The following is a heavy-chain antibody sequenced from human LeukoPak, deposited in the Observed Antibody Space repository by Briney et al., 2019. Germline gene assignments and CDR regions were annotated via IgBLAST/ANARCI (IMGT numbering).Heavy chain of an antibody. J-gene: IGHJ4*02. V-gene: IGHV3-66*01. CDR1: GFTFSSYE. CDR2: IYSGGST. Sequence: RAGGSLRLSCAASGFTFSSYEMSWVRQAPGKGLEWVSVIYSGGSTYYADSVKGRFTISRDNSKNTLYLQMNSLRAEDTAVYYCARFAADYWGQGTLVTVSS. CDR3: ARFAADY.